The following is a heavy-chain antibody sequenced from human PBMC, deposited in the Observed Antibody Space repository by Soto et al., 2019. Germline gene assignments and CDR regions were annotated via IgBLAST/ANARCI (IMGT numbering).Heavy chain of an antibody. Sequence: PSETLSLTCAVYGGSFSGYYWSWIRQPPGKGLEWIGEINHSGSTNYNPSLKSRVTISVDTSKNQFSLKLSSVTAADTAVYYCARGSRGYSGYDSSPHYYYMDVWGKGTTVTVSS. CDR2: INHSGST. D-gene: IGHD5-12*01. V-gene: IGHV4-34*01. J-gene: IGHJ6*03. CDR3: ARGSRGYSGYDSSPHYYYMDV. CDR1: GGSFSGYY.